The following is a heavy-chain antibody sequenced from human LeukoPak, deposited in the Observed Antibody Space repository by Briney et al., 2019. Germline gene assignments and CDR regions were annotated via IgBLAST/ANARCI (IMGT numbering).Heavy chain of an antibody. Sequence: PGGSLRLSCAVSAFTVTDNYMSWVSPAHGKGLQWVSVVYPDGRTYYADSVKGRFTISRDNSRNTLLLQLNSLRADDTAVYYCARTNPVYGDYDYWGQGTLVTVSS. CDR3: ARTNPVYGDYDY. V-gene: IGHV3-53*01. CDR1: AFTVTDNY. CDR2: VYPDGRT. D-gene: IGHD4-17*01. J-gene: IGHJ4*02.